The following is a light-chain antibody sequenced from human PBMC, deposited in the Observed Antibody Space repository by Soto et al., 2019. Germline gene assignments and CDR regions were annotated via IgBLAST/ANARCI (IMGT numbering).Light chain of an antibody. Sequence: EIVLTQSPGTLSLSPGETATLSCRASQTIGRNYLAWYQQKPGQAPRLLIFGTSTRATGIPDRFSGSGSGTDCTLSISRLEPEDFAVYSCQQYASSPLLTFGGGTKVDIK. CDR3: QQYASSPLLT. CDR1: QTIGRNY. V-gene: IGKV3-20*01. CDR2: GTS. J-gene: IGKJ4*01.